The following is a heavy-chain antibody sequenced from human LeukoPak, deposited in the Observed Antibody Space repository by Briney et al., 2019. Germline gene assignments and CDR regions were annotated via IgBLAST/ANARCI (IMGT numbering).Heavy chain of an antibody. V-gene: IGHV3-11*04. Sequence: GGSLRLSCAASGFIFSDYNMSWIRQAPGKGLEWVSYISSGVRTIYYADSVKGRFTISRDNAKNSLYLQMNSLRAEDTAVYYCARDIYYYDSSGYYFPGGSDYWGQGTLVTVSS. CDR3: ARDIYYYDSSGYYFPGGSDY. CDR2: ISSGVRTI. D-gene: IGHD3-22*01. J-gene: IGHJ4*02. CDR1: GFIFSDYN.